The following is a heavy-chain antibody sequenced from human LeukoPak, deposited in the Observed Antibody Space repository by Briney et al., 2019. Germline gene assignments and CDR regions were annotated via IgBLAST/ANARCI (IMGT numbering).Heavy chain of an antibody. CDR1: GGSINSYY. J-gene: IGHJ4*02. CDR3: AREQAVALTFGYYFDT. CDR2: VYHSGST. V-gene: IGHV4-59*01. Sequence: SETLSLTCAVSGGSINSYYWSWIRQPPGKGLEWIGYVYHSGSTNYNPSLKSRVTMSVDTSKNQFSLKLSSVTTADTAVYYCAREQAVALTFGYYFDTWGQGTLVTVSS. D-gene: IGHD6-19*01.